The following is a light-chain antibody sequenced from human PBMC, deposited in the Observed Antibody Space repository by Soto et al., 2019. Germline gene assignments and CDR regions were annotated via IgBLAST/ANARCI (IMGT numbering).Light chain of an antibody. CDR3: AAWDDSLSGYV. CDR1: SPNIGSNY. CDR2: RNN. J-gene: IGLJ1*01. Sequence: SALTQPPSASWTPGQRVTISCSGSSPNIGSNYVYWYQQLPGTAPKLLIYRNNQRPSGVPDRFSGSKSGTSASLAISGLRSEDEADYYCAAWDDSLSGYVFGTGTKVTVL. V-gene: IGLV1-47*01.